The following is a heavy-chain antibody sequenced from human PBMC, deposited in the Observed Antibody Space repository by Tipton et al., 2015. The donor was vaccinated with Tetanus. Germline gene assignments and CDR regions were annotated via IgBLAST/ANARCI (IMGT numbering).Heavy chain of an antibody. J-gene: IGHJ4*02. CDR1: GFTFSSYG. CDR2: SWYDGTDK. CDR3: AGEADCSGGSCFSGDFDT. D-gene: IGHD2-15*01. Sequence: SLRLSCAASGFTFSSYGIHWVRQAPGKGLEWVAVSWYDGTDKYYADSVKGRFTISRDNSKNTLYLQMNSLRAEDTALYYCAGEADCSGGSCFSGDFDTWGQGTQVTVSS. V-gene: IGHV3-33*01.